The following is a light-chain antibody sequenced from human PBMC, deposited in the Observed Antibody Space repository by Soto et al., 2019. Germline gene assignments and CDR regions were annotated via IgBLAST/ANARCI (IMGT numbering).Light chain of an antibody. J-gene: IGLJ1*01. CDR1: NSNIGAGYD. CDR2: GNN. V-gene: IGLV1-40*01. Sequence: QSVLTQPPSVSVAPGQRVTISCTGTNSNIGAGYDVHWYQQLPGTAPKLLIYGNNNRPSGVPDRFSGSKSGTSASLAITGVQAEDEADYYCQSYDSSLSSYVFGTGTKVTVL. CDR3: QSYDSSLSSYV.